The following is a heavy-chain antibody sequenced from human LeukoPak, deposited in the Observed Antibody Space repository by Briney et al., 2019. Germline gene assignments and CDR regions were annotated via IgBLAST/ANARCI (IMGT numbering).Heavy chain of an antibody. D-gene: IGHD3-10*02. CDR1: GFPFSDFS. V-gene: IGHV3-23*01. Sequence: GRSLRLSCATSGFPFSDFSMTWVRQAPGKGLEWISITNSGGTTTYYAESVKGRFTICRDNFKNALYLQMSSLRVEDTAIYYCAKQSYARSLGAGGPGTLVTVSS. J-gene: IGHJ4*02. CDR3: AKQSYARSLGA. CDR2: TNSGGTTT.